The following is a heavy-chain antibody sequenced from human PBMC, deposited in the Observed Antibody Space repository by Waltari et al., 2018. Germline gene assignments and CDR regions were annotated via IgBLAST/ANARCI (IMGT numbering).Heavy chain of an antibody. CDR2: INHSGST. J-gene: IGHJ6*02. Sequence: PSETLSLTCAVYGGSFSGYYWSWIRQPPGKGLEWIGEINHSGSTNYNPSLKSRVTISVDTSKNQFSLKLSSVTAADTAVYYCARGSWCSGGSCYSRYYYYGMDVWGQGTTVTVSS. V-gene: IGHV4-34*01. CDR1: GGSFSGYY. CDR3: ARGSWCSGGSCYSRYYYYGMDV. D-gene: IGHD2-15*01.